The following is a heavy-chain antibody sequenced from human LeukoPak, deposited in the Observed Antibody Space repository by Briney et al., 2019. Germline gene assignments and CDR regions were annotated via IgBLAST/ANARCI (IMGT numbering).Heavy chain of an antibody. D-gene: IGHD3-22*01. CDR3: ARDQYDSSGYYMPLDY. CDR1: GYTFTGYY. V-gene: IGHV1-2*02. Sequence: GASVKVCCKASGYTFTGYYMHWVRQAPGQGLEWMGWINPNSGGTNYAQKFQGRVTMTRDTSISTAYMELSRLRSDDTAVYYCARDQYDSSGYYMPLDYWGQGTLVTVSS. J-gene: IGHJ4*02. CDR2: INPNSGGT.